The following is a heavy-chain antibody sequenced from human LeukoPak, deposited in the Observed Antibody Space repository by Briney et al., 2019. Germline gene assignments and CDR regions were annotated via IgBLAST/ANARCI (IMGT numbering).Heavy chain of an antibody. CDR2: INPNSGGT. CDR1: GYTFTGYY. CDR3: ARGVGGWYYYYYYMDV. Sequence: ASVKVSCKASGYTFTGYYMHWVRQAPGQGLEWTGWINPNSGGTNYAQKFQGRVTMTRDTSISTAYMELSRLRSDDTAVYYCARGVGGWYYYYYYMDVWGKGTTVTISS. D-gene: IGHD6-19*01. J-gene: IGHJ6*03. V-gene: IGHV1-2*02.